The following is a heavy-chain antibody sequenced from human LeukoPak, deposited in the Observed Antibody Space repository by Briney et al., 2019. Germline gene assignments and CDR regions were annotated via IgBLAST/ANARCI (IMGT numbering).Heavy chain of an antibody. V-gene: IGHV4-59*01. Sequence: ASETLSLTCTVSGGSISSYYWSWIRQPPGKGLEWIGYIYYSGSTNYNPSLKSRVTISVDTSKNQFSLKLSSVTAADTAVYYCARGQWLAAAFDYWGQGTLVTVSS. D-gene: IGHD6-19*01. CDR3: ARGQWLAAAFDY. CDR2: IYYSGST. J-gene: IGHJ4*02. CDR1: GGSISSYY.